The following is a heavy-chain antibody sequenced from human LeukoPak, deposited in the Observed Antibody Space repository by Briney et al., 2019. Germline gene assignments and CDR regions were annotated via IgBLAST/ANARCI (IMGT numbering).Heavy chain of an antibody. CDR2: ISGSGGST. Sequence: GGSLRLSCTASGFTFSSYWMSWVRRAPGKGLEWVSAISGSGGSTYYADSVKGRFTISRDNSKNTLYLQMNSLRAEDTAVYYCAKDRHFQYYFDYWGQGTLVTVSS. CDR1: GFTFSSYW. V-gene: IGHV3-23*01. CDR3: AKDRHFQYYFDY. J-gene: IGHJ4*02.